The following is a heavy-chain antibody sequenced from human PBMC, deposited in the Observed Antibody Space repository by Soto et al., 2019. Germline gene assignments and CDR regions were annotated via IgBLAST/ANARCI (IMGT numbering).Heavy chain of an antibody. CDR3: ARGLGRGDVVVVAATVWFDP. Sequence: PSETLSLTCAVYGGSFSGYYWSWIRQPPGKGLEWIGEINHSGSTNYNPSLKSRVNISVDTSKNQFSLKLSSVTAADTAVYYCARGLGRGDVVVVAATVWFDPWGQGTLVTVSS. V-gene: IGHV4-34*01. CDR2: INHSGST. CDR1: GGSFSGYY. D-gene: IGHD2-15*01. J-gene: IGHJ5*02.